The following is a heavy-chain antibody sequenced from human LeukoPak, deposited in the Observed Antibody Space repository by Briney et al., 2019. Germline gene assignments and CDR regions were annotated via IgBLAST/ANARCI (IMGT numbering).Heavy chain of an antibody. D-gene: IGHD6-19*01. J-gene: IGHJ4*02. CDR3: AKDRPQYSSGWFFDS. Sequence: GGSLRLSCAASGFTVTSYAMSWVRQAPGKGLEWVSAITGSGGSTYYADSVKGRFTISRDNSKNTVYLQMNSLRAEDTAIYYCAKDRPQYSSGWFFDSWGQGTLVTVSS. CDR2: ITGSGGST. CDR1: GFTVTSYA. V-gene: IGHV3-23*01.